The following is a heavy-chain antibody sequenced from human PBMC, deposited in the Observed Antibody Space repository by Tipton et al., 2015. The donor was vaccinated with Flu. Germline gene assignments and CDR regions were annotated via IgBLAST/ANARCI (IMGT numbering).Heavy chain of an antibody. CDR2: INHSGRT. CDR3: ARRTYYYGSGEQDY. Sequence: TLSLTCAVYGGSFSGYYWSWIRQPPGKGLEWIGEINHSGRTNYNPSLKSRVTVSVDTSKNQFSLKVTSVTAADTAVYYCARRTYYYGSGEQDYWGQGTLVTVSS. J-gene: IGHJ4*02. D-gene: IGHD3-10*01. CDR1: GGSFSGYY. V-gene: IGHV4-34*01.